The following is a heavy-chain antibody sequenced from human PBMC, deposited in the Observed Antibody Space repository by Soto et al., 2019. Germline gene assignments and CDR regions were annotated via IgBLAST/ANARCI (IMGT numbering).Heavy chain of an antibody. D-gene: IGHD3-3*01. CDR1: GFTFSSYS. CDR3: ARVETRPDPPYYDFWSGGDAFDI. CDR2: ISSSSCYI. Sequence: GGSLRLSCAASGFTFSSYSMNWVRQAPGKGLEWVSSISSSSCYIYYADSVKGRFTISRDNAKNSLYLQMNSLRAEDTAVYYCARVETRPDPPYYDFWSGGDAFDIWGQGTMVTVSS. V-gene: IGHV3-21*01. J-gene: IGHJ3*02.